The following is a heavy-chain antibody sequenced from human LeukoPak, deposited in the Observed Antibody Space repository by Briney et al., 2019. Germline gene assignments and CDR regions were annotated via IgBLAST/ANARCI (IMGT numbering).Heavy chain of an antibody. V-gene: IGHV6-1*01. Sequence: SQTLSLTCAISGDSVSSISVAWNWIRQSPSRGLEWLGRTYYRSKWYNEYAVSVKGRININPDPSKNQFSLQLNSVAPEDTAVYYCALARSEYHYGMDVWGQGATVTVSS. J-gene: IGHJ6*02. CDR1: GDSVSSISVA. CDR2: TYYRSKWYN. CDR3: ALARSEYHYGMDV.